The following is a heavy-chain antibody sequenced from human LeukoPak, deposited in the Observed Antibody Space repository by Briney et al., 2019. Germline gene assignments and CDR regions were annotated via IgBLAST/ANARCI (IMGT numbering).Heavy chain of an antibody. Sequence: GASVTVSCMASGYTFTGYYMHWVRQAPGQGLEWVGWINPNSGGTNYAQKFQGRVTMTSDTSISTAYMELSRLRSDDTAVYYCVRDLMVRGVALYYFDYWGQGTLVTVSS. CDR1: GYTFTGYY. D-gene: IGHD3-10*01. J-gene: IGHJ4*02. CDR2: INPNSGGT. CDR3: VRDLMVRGVALYYFDY. V-gene: IGHV1-2*02.